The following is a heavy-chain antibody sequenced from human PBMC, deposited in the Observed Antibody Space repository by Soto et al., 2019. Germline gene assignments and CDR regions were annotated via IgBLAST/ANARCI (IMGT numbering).Heavy chain of an antibody. J-gene: IGHJ4*02. D-gene: IGHD6-19*01. CDR2: ISSSGDNT. CDR1: GLTFGSYA. Sequence: PGGPLRLSCSASGLTFGSYAMHWVRQAPGKGLEYVSAISSSGDNTYYPDSVKGRFTISRDNSKNTLYLQMSRLRVEDTAVYYCTRHISPNTAVAGTWGRGTQVTVSS. V-gene: IGHV3-64D*08. CDR3: TRHISPNTAVAGT.